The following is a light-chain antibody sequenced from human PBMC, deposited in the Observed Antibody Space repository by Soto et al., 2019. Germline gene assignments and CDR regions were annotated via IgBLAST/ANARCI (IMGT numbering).Light chain of an antibody. Sequence: SPGTLSLTKGETATLSCMASQTVNSDYLAWFQQRPGQAPRLLIFATSRRATDIPDRFSGSGSGTDFTLTINRVEPEDFAVYFCPQSAGSPRPFGQ. CDR2: ATS. CDR3: PQSAGSPRP. J-gene: IGKJ1*01. V-gene: IGKV3-20*01. CDR1: QTVNSDY.